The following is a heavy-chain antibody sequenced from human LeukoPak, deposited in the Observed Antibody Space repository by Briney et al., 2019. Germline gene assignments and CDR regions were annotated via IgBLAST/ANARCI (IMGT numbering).Heavy chain of an antibody. CDR3: ARLPVGAIYFDDY. Sequence: ASVKVSCKASGYTSTSYYMRWVRQAPGQGLEWMGIINPSGGSTSYAQKFQGRVTMTRDMSTSTVYMELSSLRSEDTAVYYCARLPVGAIYFDDYWGQGTLVTVSS. CDR1: GYTSTSYY. CDR2: INPSGGST. D-gene: IGHD1-26*01. J-gene: IGHJ4*02. V-gene: IGHV1-46*01.